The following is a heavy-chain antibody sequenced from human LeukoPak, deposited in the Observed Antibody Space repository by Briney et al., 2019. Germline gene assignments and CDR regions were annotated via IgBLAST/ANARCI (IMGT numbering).Heavy chain of an antibody. CDR2: IYYSGST. Sequence: SETLSLTCTVSGGSISSSSYYWGWIRQPPGKGLEWIGSIYYSGSTYYNPSLKSRVTISVDTSKNQFSLKLNSVTAADTAVYYCAREGRVAAALAFWGQGILVTVSS. CDR1: GGSISSSSYY. V-gene: IGHV4-39*07. D-gene: IGHD6-13*01. CDR3: AREGRVAAALAF. J-gene: IGHJ4*02.